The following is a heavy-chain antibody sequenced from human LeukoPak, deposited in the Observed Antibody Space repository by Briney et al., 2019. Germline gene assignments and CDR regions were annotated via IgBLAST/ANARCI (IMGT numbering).Heavy chain of an antibody. CDR2: IYASGST. V-gene: IGHV4-61*02. CDR1: GDSISSDTYY. J-gene: IGHJ5*02. D-gene: IGHD2-15*01. Sequence: PSQTLSLTCTVSGDSISSDTYYWTWIRQPAGKGLEWIGRIYASGSTTCNASLKSRVTISLDTSKNHFSLKLSSVTAADTAVYYCAGTRRYCSGGSCYNWFDPWGQGTLVTVSS. CDR3: AGTRRYCSGGSCYNWFDP.